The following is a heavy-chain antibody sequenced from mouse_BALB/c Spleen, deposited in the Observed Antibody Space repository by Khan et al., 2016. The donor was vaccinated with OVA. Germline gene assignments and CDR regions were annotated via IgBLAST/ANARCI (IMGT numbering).Heavy chain of an antibody. Sequence: VQLLESGSELVKPGASVKLSCRASGYTFTSYDINWVRQRPEQGLEWIGWIFPGDGSTKYNEKFKGQATLTSDKSSSTAYMQLSWLTSEDSAVYFCASRYYGSILYWYFDVWGAGTTVTVSS. CDR3: ASRYYGSILYWYFDV. V-gene: IGHV1-85*01. CDR1: GYTFTSYD. J-gene: IGHJ1*01. CDR2: IFPGDGST. D-gene: IGHD1-1*01.